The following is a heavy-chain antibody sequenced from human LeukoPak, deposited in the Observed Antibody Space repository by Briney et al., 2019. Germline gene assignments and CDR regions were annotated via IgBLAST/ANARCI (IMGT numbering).Heavy chain of an antibody. CDR1: GFTFSTYA. J-gene: IGHJ4*02. V-gene: IGHV3-15*01. D-gene: IGHD2-21*02. Sequence: PGGSLRLSCAASGFTFSTYAMSWVRQAPGKGLEWVGHIKSKTDGGTTDYAAPVKGRFTISRDDSKNTLYLQMNSLKTEDTAVYYCTTEIAYCGGDCYTRVRNDYWGQGTLVTVSS. CDR3: TTEIAYCGGDCYTRVRNDY. CDR2: IKSKTDGGTT.